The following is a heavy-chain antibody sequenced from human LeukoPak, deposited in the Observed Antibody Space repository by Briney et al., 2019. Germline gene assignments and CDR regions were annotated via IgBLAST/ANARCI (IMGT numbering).Heavy chain of an antibody. CDR1: GFTFSSYA. D-gene: IGHD4-23*01. Sequence: LAGGSLRLSCAASGFTFSSYAMHWVRQAPGKGLEWVAVISYDGSNKYYADSVKGRFTISRDNSKNTLYLQMNSLRAEDTAVYYCARDQEGGHYGGPFDYWGQGTLVTVSS. CDR3: ARDQEGGHYGGPFDY. CDR2: ISYDGSNK. V-gene: IGHV3-30*04. J-gene: IGHJ4*02.